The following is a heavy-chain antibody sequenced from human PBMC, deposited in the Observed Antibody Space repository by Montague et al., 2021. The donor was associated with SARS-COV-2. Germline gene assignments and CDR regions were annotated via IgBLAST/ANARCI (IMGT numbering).Heavy chain of an antibody. Sequence: SLRFSCAASRFTFSDFWMNWVRQAPGKGLEWVADIKHDGSEKSYVDSVKGRFTISRDNAKNSLYLQMNSLRAEDTAVYYCARGSTGWYAIFGHYGMDVWGQGTTVTVSS. J-gene: IGHJ6*02. CDR3: ARGSTGWYAIFGHYGMDV. CDR2: IKHDGSEK. CDR1: RFTFSDFW. D-gene: IGHD6-19*01. V-gene: IGHV3-7*01.